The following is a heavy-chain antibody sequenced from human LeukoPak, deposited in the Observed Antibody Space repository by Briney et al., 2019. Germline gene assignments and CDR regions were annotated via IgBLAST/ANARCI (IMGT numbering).Heavy chain of an antibody. J-gene: IGHJ4*02. Sequence: SETLSLTCAVYGGSFSGYYWSWIRQPLGKGLEWIGEINHSGSTNYNPSLKSRVTISVDTSKNQFSLKLSSVTAADTAVYYCARGRYSSGPFDYWGQGTLVTVSS. V-gene: IGHV4-34*01. CDR3: ARGRYSSGPFDY. CDR2: INHSGST. CDR1: GGSFSGYY. D-gene: IGHD6-19*01.